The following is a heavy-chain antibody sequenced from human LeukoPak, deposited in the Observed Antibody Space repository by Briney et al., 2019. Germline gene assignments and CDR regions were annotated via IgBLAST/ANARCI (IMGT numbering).Heavy chain of an antibody. J-gene: IGHJ6*02. CDR2: INPSGGST. CDR3: ARAVDSSGYYIYYYGMDV. Sequence: ASVTVSCTASGYTFTIYYMHWVRQAPGQGLEWMGIINPSGGSTSYAQKFQGRVTMTRDTSTSTVYMELSSLRSEDTAVYYCARAVDSSGYYIYYYGMDVWGQGTTVTVSS. V-gene: IGHV1-46*01. D-gene: IGHD3-22*01. CDR1: GYTFTIYY.